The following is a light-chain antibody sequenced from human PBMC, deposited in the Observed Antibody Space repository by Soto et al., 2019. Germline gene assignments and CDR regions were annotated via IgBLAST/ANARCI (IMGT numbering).Light chain of an antibody. V-gene: IGKV3-15*01. Sequence: EIVMTQSPATLSVSPGERAILSCRASKSVSNNLAWYQQKPGQAPRLLIYGASTRATGIPARFSGSGSGTEFNLSISSLQSEDSGIYYCQQYNNWPPWTFGGGTKVEIK. CDR2: GAS. CDR3: QQYNNWPPWT. J-gene: IGKJ4*01. CDR1: KSVSNN.